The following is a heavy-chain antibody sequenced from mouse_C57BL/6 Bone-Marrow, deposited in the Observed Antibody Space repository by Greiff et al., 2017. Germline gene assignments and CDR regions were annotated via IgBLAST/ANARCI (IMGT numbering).Heavy chain of an antibody. CDR1: GFNIKDDY. Sequence: DVQLQESGAELVRPGASVKLSCTASGFNIKDDYMHWVKQRPEQGLEWIGWIDPENGDTEYASKFQGKATITADTSSNTAYLQLSSLTSEDTAVYYGTGTVVSAMDYWGQGTSVTVSS. CDR2: IDPENGDT. V-gene: IGHV14-4*01. D-gene: IGHD1-1*01. CDR3: TGTVVSAMDY. J-gene: IGHJ4*01.